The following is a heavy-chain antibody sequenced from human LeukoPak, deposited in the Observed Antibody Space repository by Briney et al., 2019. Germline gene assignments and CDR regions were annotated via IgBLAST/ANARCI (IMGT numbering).Heavy chain of an antibody. CDR2: ICHSGST. D-gene: IGHD6-13*01. V-gene: IGHV4-38-2*02. Sequence: PSETLCLTCAVSGYSISSGYYWGWIRQPPGQGLEGIGIICHSGSTYYNPSLKSRVTISVDTSKNQFSLKLSSVTAADTAVYYCARDRSISWFYYWGQGTLVTVSS. J-gene: IGHJ4*02. CDR3: ARDRSISWFYY. CDR1: GYSISSGYY.